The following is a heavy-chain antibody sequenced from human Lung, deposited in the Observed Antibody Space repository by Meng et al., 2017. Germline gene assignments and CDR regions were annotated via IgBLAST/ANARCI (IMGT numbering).Heavy chain of an antibody. CDR3: AKEGERGGYFDY. J-gene: IGHJ4*02. V-gene: IGHV1-3*01. CDR1: GYTFTRYG. Sequence: QVQLVQSGAEVKKPGASVKASCKASGYTFTRYGIHWVRQAPGQRLEWMGWINAATGNKKYSENFHRRVTITRDTSANTAYMELSSLRYEDTAVYYCAKEGERGGYFDYWGQGVLVTVSS. CDR2: INAATGNK. D-gene: IGHD3-16*01.